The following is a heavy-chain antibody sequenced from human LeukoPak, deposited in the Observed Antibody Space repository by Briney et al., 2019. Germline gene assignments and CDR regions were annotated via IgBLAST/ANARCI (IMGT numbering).Heavy chain of an antibody. D-gene: IGHD3-22*01. Sequence: SETLSLTCTVSGGSISSHYWSWIRQPPGKGLEWIGYIYYSGSTNYNPSLKSRVTISVDTSKNQFSLKLSSVTAADTAVYYCASGDYDSSGYHLDYWGQGTLVTVSS. J-gene: IGHJ4*02. V-gene: IGHV4-59*08. CDR1: GGSISSHY. CDR2: IYYSGST. CDR3: ASGDYDSSGYHLDY.